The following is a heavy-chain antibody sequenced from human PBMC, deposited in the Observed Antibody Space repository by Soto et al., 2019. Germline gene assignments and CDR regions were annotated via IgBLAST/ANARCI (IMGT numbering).Heavy chain of an antibody. D-gene: IGHD3-10*01. CDR1: GGSISSYY. Sequence: SETLSLTCTVSGGSISSYYWSWIRQSAGKGLEWIGRIYNGGNTQYNPSLKSRVTMSADTSKNQFSLRLNSVTAADTAVYYCASDGSDSYGLDVGGQGTTVTVSS. CDR2: IYNGGNT. CDR3: ASDGSDSYGLDV. V-gene: IGHV4-4*07. J-gene: IGHJ6*02.